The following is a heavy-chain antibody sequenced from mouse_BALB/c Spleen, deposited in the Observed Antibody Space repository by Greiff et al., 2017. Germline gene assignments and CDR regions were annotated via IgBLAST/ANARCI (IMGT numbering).Heavy chain of an antibody. V-gene: IGHV1S135*01. CDR2: IDPFNGGT. J-gene: IGHJ3*01. CDR3: ARNGELGRGFAY. D-gene: IGHD4-1*01. CDR1: GYSFTSYY. Sequence: VQLQQSGPELMKPGASVKISCKASGYSFTSYYMHWVKQSHGKSLEWIGYIDPFNGGTSYNQKFKGKATLTVDKSSSTAYMHLSSLTSEDSAVYYCARNGELGRGFAYRGQGTLVTVSA.